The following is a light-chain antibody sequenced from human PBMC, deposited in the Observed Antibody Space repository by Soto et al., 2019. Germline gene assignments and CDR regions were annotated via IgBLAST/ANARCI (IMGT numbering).Light chain of an antibody. CDR3: QQYGSSPWT. CDR2: GAS. J-gene: IGKJ1*01. CDR1: QSVSSSY. Sequence: EIVLTQSPGTLSLSPGDRATLSCRASQSVSSSYLAWYQQKLGQAPRLLIYGASSRATGIPARLSGSGSGTDFNLTISSMEPEDFAVYYCQQYGSSPWTFGQGTKVDIK. V-gene: IGKV3-20*01.